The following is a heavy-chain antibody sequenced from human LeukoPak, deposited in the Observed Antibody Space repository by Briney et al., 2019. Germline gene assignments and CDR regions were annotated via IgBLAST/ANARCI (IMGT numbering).Heavy chain of an antibody. CDR1: GFTFQTFG. V-gene: IGHV3-30*03. CDR2: ISFDGGNK. J-gene: IGHJ3*02. D-gene: IGHD3-22*01. Sequence: GGSLRLSCAVSGFTFQTFGIHWVRQTPGKGLEWVALISFDGGNKYYTDSVKGRFTISRDNSKNTLYLQMDSLRVEDTAVYYCARVLRYDNSGHDSFDIWGQGTMVTVSS. CDR3: ARVLRYDNSGHDSFDI.